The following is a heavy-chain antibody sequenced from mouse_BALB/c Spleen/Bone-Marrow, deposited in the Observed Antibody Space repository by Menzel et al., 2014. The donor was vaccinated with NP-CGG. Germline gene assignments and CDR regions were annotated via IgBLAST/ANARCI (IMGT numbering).Heavy chain of an antibody. V-gene: IGHV1S81*02. D-gene: IGHD4-1*02. Sequence: QVQLQQSGAELVKPGASVKLSCKASGYTFTSYWMYWVKQRPGQGLEWIGEINPSNGRTDYNEKFKTKATLTVDSSSSTAYMQLSSLTSEDSAVYYCTGPQLGRDYWGQGTTLTVSS. CDR3: TGPQLGRDY. CDR2: INPSNGRT. CDR1: GYTFTSYW. J-gene: IGHJ2*01.